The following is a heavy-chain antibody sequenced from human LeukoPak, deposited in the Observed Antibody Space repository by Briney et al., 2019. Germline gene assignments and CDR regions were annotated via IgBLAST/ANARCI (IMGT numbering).Heavy chain of an antibody. CDR1: GFTFSTYI. V-gene: IGHV3-69-1*01. Sequence: GSLRLSCAASGFTFSTYIMNWVRQAPGKGLEWVSYISTTGTIYYADSVEGRFTISRDNAKNSLYLQMNSLRAEDTGVYYCARAGSHRNSGYDYWGQGTLVTVSS. CDR3: ARAGSHRNSGYDY. D-gene: IGHD5-12*01. J-gene: IGHJ4*02. CDR2: ISTTGTI.